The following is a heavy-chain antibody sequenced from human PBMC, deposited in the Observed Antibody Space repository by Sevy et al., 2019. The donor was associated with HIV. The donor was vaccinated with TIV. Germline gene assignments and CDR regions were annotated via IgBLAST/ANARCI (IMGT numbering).Heavy chain of an antibody. Sequence: GGSLRLSCPASGFTFSNYWMHWVRQAPGKGLVWVSRVNSAGTSTKYADSVKGRFTISRDNAKNTLCLQMSSLRAEDTAVYYCVAANSWEDYWGQGTLVTVSS. CDR1: GFTFSNYW. D-gene: IGHD6-13*01. J-gene: IGHJ4*02. V-gene: IGHV3-74*03. CDR3: VAANSWEDY. CDR2: VNSAGTST.